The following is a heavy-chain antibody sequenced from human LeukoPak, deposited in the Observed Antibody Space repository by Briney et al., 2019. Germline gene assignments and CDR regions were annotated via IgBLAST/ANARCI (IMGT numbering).Heavy chain of an antibody. CDR3: AKGLPYESRAYYDRLFDE. CDR2: ISYDGSHK. Sequence: GRSLRLSCAASGFTFSSDGMHWVRQALGKGLEWVAVISYDGSHKYYADFVKGRFTISRDNSKNTLYLQMNSLRAEDTAVYYCAKGLPYESRAYYDRLFDEWGQGTLVTVSS. J-gene: IGHJ4*02. CDR1: GFTFSSDG. V-gene: IGHV3-30*18. D-gene: IGHD3-22*01.